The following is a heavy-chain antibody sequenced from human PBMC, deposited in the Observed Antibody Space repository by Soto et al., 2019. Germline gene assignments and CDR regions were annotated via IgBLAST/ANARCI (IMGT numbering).Heavy chain of an antibody. CDR1: GFTVSSNY. CDR2: IYSGGST. CDR3: ARGDLYYDFWSGYYMGGPDY. V-gene: IGHV3-53*01. J-gene: IGHJ4*02. D-gene: IGHD3-3*01. Sequence: GGALRLSWAASGFTVSSNYMSWVRQAPGKGLGWVSVIYSGGSTYYADSVKGRFTISRDNSKNTLYLQMNSLRAEDTAVYYCARGDLYYDFWSGYYMGGPDYWGQGTLVTVSS.